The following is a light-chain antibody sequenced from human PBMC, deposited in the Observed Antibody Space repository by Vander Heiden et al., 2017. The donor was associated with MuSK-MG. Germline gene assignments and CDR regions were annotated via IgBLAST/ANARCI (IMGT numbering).Light chain of an antibody. Sequence: DIVLTQSPGTLSLSPGERATLPCRASQSVSSSYLAWYQQKPGQAPRLLIYGASSRATGIPDRFSGSGSGTDFTLTISRLEPEDFAVYYCQQDGSSPWTFGQGTKVEIK. CDR3: QQDGSSPWT. V-gene: IGKV3-20*01. J-gene: IGKJ1*01. CDR1: QSVSSSY. CDR2: GAS.